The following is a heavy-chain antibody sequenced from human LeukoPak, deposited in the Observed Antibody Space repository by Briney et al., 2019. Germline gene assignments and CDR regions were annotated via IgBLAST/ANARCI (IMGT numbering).Heavy chain of an antibody. J-gene: IGHJ4*02. CDR2: ISGSGSST. Sequence: GGSLRLSCAASGFTFSTYAMSWVRQAPGKGLEWVSTISGSGSSTYYADSVRGRFTIYRDNPKSTLYLQMNSLRAEDTALYYCARQEPTAYVDYWGQGTLVTVSS. CDR1: GFTFSTYA. D-gene: IGHD2-2*01. CDR3: ARQEPTAYVDY. V-gene: IGHV3-23*01.